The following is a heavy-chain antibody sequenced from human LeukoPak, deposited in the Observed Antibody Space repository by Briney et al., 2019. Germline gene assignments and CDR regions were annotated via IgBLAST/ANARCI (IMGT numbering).Heavy chain of an antibody. V-gene: IGHV1-69*04. J-gene: IGHJ5*02. CDR2: IIPILGIA. CDR3: ARAVVVRNWFDP. D-gene: IGHD3-22*01. Sequence: SVKVSCRASGGTLSSYAISWVRQAPGQGLEWMGRIIPILGIANYAQKFQGRVTITADKSTSTAYMELSSLRSEDTAVYYCARAVVVRNWFDPWGQGTLVTVSS. CDR1: GGTLSSYA.